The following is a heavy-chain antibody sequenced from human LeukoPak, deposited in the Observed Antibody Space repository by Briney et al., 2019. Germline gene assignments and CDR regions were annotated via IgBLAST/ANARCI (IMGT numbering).Heavy chain of an antibody. CDR3: VKDYQVGNSPAFGDY. CDR2: LIENGATT. J-gene: IGHJ4*02. CDR1: GFTFSSHA. V-gene: IGHV3-23*01. Sequence: PGGSLRLSCAASGFTFSSHAMSWVRRAPGKGLEWVSGLIENGATTYYADSVKGRFTISRDNSRNTMYLQMNSLRVEDTAVYYCVKDYQVGNSPAFGDYWGQRTLVTISS. D-gene: IGHD1-26*01.